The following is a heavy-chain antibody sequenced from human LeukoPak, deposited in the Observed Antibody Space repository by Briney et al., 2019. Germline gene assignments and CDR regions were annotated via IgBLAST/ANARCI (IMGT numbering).Heavy chain of an antibody. D-gene: IGHD2-15*01. CDR3: XKDXXXLVXVHRWXDWFXP. CDR1: FTXXTYA. V-gene: IGHV3-23*01. J-gene: IGHJ5*02. Sequence: FTXXTYAMTWVRQAPGKGLEWVSLISGTGGSTYYADSVRGRFTISRDNSKNTLYLQMNSLRAEDTAVYYXXKDXXXLVXVHRWXDWFXPWGQGTLVTVSS. CDR2: ISGTGGST.